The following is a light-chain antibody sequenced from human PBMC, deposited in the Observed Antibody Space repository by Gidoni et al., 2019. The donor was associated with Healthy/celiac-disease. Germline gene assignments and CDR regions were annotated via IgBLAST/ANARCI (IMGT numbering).Light chain of an antibody. CDR3: QAGDSSTGV. CDR1: NLGDKY. Sequence: SYELPQPPSVSVSPGQTASITCSGDNLGDKYDCWYQQKAGQSPVLVIYQDSKRPSGIPERVSGSNSGNTATLTISGTQAMDEADYYCQAGDSSTGVFGTGTKVTVL. CDR2: QDS. J-gene: IGLJ1*01. V-gene: IGLV3-1*01.